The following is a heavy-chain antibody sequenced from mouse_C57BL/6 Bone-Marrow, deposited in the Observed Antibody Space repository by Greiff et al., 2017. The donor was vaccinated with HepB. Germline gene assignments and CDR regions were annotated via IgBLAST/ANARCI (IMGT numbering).Heavy chain of an antibody. V-gene: IGHV2-3*01. Sequence: QVQLKESGPGLVAPSQSLSITCTVSGFSLTSYGVSWVRQPPGKGLEWLGVIWGDGSTNYHSALISRLSISKDNSKSQVFLKLNSLQTDDTATYYCAKEGAITTVVATDYAMDYWGQGTSVTVSS. CDR2: IWGDGST. CDR3: AKEGAITTVVATDYAMDY. J-gene: IGHJ4*01. D-gene: IGHD1-1*01. CDR1: GFSLTSYG.